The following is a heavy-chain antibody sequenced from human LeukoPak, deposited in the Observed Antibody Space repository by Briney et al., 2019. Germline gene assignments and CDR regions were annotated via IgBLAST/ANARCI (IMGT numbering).Heavy chain of an antibody. D-gene: IGHD3-10*01. J-gene: IGHJ5*02. Sequence: GESLKISCKGSGYSFTSYWIGWVRQMPGKSLEWMGIIYPGDSDTRYSPSFQGQVTISADKSISTAYLQWSSLKASDTAMYYCARHFAPWFGELFPWFDPWGQGTLVTVSS. CDR2: IYPGDSDT. CDR3: ARHFAPWFGELFPWFDP. V-gene: IGHV5-51*01. CDR1: GYSFTSYW.